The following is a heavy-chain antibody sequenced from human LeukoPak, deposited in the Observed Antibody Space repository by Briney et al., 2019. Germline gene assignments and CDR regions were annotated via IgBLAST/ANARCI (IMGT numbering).Heavy chain of an antibody. CDR3: ARAGYSGYDLYY. Sequence: PSETLSLTCTVSVGSISSYYWSWIRQPPAKGLECIGYIYYSGSTNYNPSLKSRVTISVDTSKNQFSLKLSSVTAADTAVYYCARAGYSGYDLYYWGQGTLVTVSS. D-gene: IGHD5-12*01. J-gene: IGHJ4*02. CDR2: IYYSGST. CDR1: VGSISSYY. V-gene: IGHV4-59*01.